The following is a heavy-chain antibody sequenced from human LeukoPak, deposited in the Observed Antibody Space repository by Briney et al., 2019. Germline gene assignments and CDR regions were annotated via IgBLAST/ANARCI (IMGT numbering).Heavy chain of an antibody. J-gene: IGHJ5*02. V-gene: IGHV4-38-2*02. CDR3: ARARRPQFWFDP. CDR1: GYSISSGYY. CDR2: IYHSGST. Sequence: SETLSLTCTVSGYSISSGYYWGWIRQPPGKGLEWIGSIYHSGSTYYNPSLKSRVTISVDTSKNQFSLKLSSVTAADTAVYYCARARRPQFWFDPWGQGTLVTVSS.